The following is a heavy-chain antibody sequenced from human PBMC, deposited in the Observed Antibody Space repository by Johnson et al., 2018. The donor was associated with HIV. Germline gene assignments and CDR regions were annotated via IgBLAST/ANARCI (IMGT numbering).Heavy chain of an antibody. J-gene: IGHJ3*02. D-gene: IGHD1-7*01. Sequence: VQLVESGGGLIQPGGSLRLSCAASGFTVSTNYMSWVRQAPGKGLDWVSVIYSSGSTYYTDSVQGRFTTSRDNSKNTVYLQMNSLRAEDTAVYYCARDTVRGELELPDGFDIWGQGTMVIVSS. CDR1: GFTVSTNY. CDR2: IYSSGST. CDR3: ARDTVRGELELPDGFDI. V-gene: IGHV3-53*01.